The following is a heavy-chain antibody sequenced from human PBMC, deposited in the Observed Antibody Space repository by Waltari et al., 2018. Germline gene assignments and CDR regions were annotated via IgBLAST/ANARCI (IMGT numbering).Heavy chain of an antibody. CDR3: AKYSGSYSPDY. CDR2: IYHSGRT. D-gene: IGHD1-26*01. J-gene: IGHJ4*02. CDR1: GYSISSGYY. Sequence: QVQLQESGPGLVKPSETLSLTCAVSGYSISSGYYWGWIRQPPGKGLEWIGSIYHSGRTYYNPSLKSRVTISVDTSKNQFSLKLSSVTAADTAVYYCAKYSGSYSPDYWGQGTLVTVSS. V-gene: IGHV4-38-2*01.